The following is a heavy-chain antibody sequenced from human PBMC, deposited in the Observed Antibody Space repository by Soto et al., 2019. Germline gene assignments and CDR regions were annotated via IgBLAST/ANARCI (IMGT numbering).Heavy chain of an antibody. CDR2: INHSGST. J-gene: IGHJ6*02. CDR1: GGSFSGYY. Sequence: QVQLQQWGAGLLKPSETLSLTCAVYGGSFSGYYWSWIRQPPGKGLEWIGEINHSGSTNYNPSLKSRVTISVDTSKNQFSLKLSSVTAADTAVYYCARGRGPRYYYYYYGMDLWGQGTTVTVSS. CDR3: ARGRGPRYYYYYYGMDL. V-gene: IGHV4-34*01.